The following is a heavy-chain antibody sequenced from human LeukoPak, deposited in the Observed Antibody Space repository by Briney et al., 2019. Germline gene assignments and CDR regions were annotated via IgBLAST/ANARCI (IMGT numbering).Heavy chain of an antibody. Sequence: PGGSLRLSCAASGFTFSSYAMSWVRQAPGEGLVWVSHINSDGSWTSYADSVKGRFTISKDNAKNTVYLQMSNLRAEDTAVYYCVSFYETYWGRGTLVTVSS. V-gene: IGHV3-74*01. CDR1: GFTFSSYA. J-gene: IGHJ4*02. CDR3: VSFYETY. D-gene: IGHD2-2*01. CDR2: INSDGSWT.